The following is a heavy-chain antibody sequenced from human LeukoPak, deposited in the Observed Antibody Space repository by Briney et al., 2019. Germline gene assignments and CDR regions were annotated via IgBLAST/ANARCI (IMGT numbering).Heavy chain of an antibody. Sequence: SETLSLTCAVYGGSFSGYYRSWIRHPPGKGLEWIGEINHSGSTNYNPSLKSRVTISVDTSKNQFSLKLSSVTAADTAVYYCARVILTGYYGNWFDPWGQGTLVTVSS. J-gene: IGHJ5*02. V-gene: IGHV4-34*01. D-gene: IGHD3-9*01. CDR1: GGSFSGYY. CDR3: ARVILTGYYGNWFDP. CDR2: INHSGST.